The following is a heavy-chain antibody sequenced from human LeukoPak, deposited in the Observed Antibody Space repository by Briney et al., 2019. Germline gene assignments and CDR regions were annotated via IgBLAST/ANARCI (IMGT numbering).Heavy chain of an antibody. D-gene: IGHD5-12*01. Sequence: ASVKVSCKASGYTFTSHYIHWVRRAPGHGLEWMGIIDPSGGSPRYAQKFQGRVTMTWDTSTSTVYMEMSSLRSEDTTVYYCARDTDYHFDYWGQGTLVIVSS. CDR1: GYTFTSHY. CDR2: IDPSGGSP. J-gene: IGHJ4*02. CDR3: ARDTDYHFDY. V-gene: IGHV1-46*01.